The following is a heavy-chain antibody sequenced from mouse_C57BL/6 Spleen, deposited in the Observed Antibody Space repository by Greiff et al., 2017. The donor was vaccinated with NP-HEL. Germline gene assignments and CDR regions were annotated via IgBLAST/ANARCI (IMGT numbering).Heavy chain of an antibody. D-gene: IGHD4-1*01. CDR2: IHPNSGST. V-gene: IGHV1-64*01. CDR1: GYTFTSYW. CDR3: ARAGANWDAAY. J-gene: IGHJ3*01. Sequence: VQLQQSGAELVKPGASVKLSCKASGYTFTSYWMHWVKQRPGQGLEWIGMIHPNSGSTNYNEKFKSKATLTVDKSSSTAYMQLSSLTSEDSAVYYCARAGANWDAAYWGQGTLVTVSA.